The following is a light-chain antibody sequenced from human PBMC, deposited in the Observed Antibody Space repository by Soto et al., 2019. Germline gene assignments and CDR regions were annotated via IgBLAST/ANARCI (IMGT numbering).Light chain of an antibody. Sequence: IQMPQYHYTLSGSVGDRVTITCRASQDISNYLNWYQQKPGKAPKLLIYDVSNLEAGVPSRFSGSGSGTDFTLTISSLQPEDIATYYCQQYTSRPYTFGQGTKVDIK. CDR1: QDISNY. CDR2: DVS. CDR3: QQYTSRPYT. V-gene: IGKV1-33*01. J-gene: IGKJ2*01.